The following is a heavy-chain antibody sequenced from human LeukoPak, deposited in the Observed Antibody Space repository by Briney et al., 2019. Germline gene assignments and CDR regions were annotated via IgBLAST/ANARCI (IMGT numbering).Heavy chain of an antibody. CDR2: ISYDGSYQ. J-gene: IGHJ4*02. V-gene: IGHV3-30*04. Sequence: GGSLRLSCAVSGFTFSAYGMHWVRQAPGKGLEWVAVISYDGSYQAYADSVKGRFTVSRDSSKNTLYLQLNSLRPEDTGLYYCARERRRDGYYYKDYWGQGTQVSVSS. CDR3: ARERRRDGYYYKDY. D-gene: IGHD5-24*01. CDR1: GFTFSAYG.